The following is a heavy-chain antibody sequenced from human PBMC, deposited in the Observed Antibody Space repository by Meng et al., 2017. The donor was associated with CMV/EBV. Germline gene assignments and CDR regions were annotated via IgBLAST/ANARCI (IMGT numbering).Heavy chain of an antibody. J-gene: IGHJ4*02. CDR3: ARGRRLRPFDY. Sequence: CTVSGCSISSSSYYWGWIRQPPGKGLEWIGSIYYSGSTYYNPSLKSRVTISVDTSKNQFSLKLSSVTAADTAVYYCARGRRLRPFDYWGQGTLVTVSS. CDR1: GCSISSSSYY. D-gene: IGHD5-12*01. V-gene: IGHV4-39*07. CDR2: IYYSGST.